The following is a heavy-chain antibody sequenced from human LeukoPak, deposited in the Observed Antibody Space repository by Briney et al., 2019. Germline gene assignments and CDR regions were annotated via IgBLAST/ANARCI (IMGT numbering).Heavy chain of an antibody. CDR1: GFTFSSYG. J-gene: IGHJ4*02. CDR3: ARGPHIVVVTSIRPYYFDS. CDR2: ISGSGGSI. V-gene: IGHV3-23*01. Sequence: GGSLRLSCAASGFTFSSYGMSWVRQAPGKGLEWVSGISGSGGSIYYADSVKGRFTISRDNSKNTLYLQMNSLRAEDTAVYYCARGPHIVVVTSIRPYYFDSWGQGTLVTVSS. D-gene: IGHD2-21*02.